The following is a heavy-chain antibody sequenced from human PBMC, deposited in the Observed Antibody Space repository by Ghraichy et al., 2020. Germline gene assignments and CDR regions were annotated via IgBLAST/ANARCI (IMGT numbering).Heavy chain of an antibody. J-gene: IGHJ4*02. CDR3: IRQVWCDY. Sequence: GESLNISCAASGFPFSNYAMSWVRQAPGKGLEWVSTISGNGAPTYYPDSVKGRFTISRDNSRNTLHLQMNSLRAEDTAVYYCIRQVWCDYWGQGTLVTVSS. CDR1: GFPFSNYA. CDR2: ISGNGAPT. V-gene: IGHV3-23*01. D-gene: IGHD5-18*01.